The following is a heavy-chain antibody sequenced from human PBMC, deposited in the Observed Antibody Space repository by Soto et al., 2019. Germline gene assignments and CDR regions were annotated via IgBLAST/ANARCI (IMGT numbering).Heavy chain of an antibody. Sequence: SETLSLTCAVSGGSISSSNWWSWVRQPPGKGLEWIGEIYHSGSTNYNPSLKSRVTISVDKSKNQFSLKLSSVTAADTAVYYCARDDGADYDILTGYYRGKGKFDYWGQGTLVTVSS. CDR3: ARDDGADYDILTGYYRGKGKFDY. V-gene: IGHV4-4*02. J-gene: IGHJ4*02. CDR2: IYHSGST. D-gene: IGHD3-9*01. CDR1: GGSISSSNW.